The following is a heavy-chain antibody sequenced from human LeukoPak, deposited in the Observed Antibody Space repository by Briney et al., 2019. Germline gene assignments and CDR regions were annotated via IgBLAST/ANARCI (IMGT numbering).Heavy chain of an antibody. D-gene: IGHD2-2*01. V-gene: IGHV4-30-2*01. CDR2: IYHSGST. J-gene: IGHJ4*02. CDR1: GGSISSGGYY. CDR3: ARDLEYCSSTSCSYFDY. Sequence: SETLSLTCTVSGGSISSGGYYWSWIRQPPGKGLEWIGYIYHSGSTYYNPSLKSRVTISVDRSKNQFSPKLSSVTAADTAVYYCARDLEYCSSTSCSYFDYWGQGTLVTVSS.